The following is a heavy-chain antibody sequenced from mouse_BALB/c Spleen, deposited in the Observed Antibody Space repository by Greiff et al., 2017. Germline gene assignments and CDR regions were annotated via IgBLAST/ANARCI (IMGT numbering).Heavy chain of an antibody. D-gene: IGHD2-1*01. CDR3: ARWDGNYDYFDY. V-gene: IGHV3-2*02. CDR1: GYSITSDYA. CDR2: ISYSGST. Sequence: EVKLVESGPGLVKPSQSLSLTCTVTGYSITSDYAWNWIRQFPGNKLEWMGYISYSGSTSYNPSLKSRISITRDTSKNQFFLQLNSVTTEDTATYYCARWDGNYDYFDYGGQGTTLTVSS. J-gene: IGHJ2*01.